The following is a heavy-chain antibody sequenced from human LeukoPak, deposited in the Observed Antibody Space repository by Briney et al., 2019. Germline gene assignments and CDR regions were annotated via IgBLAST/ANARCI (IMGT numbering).Heavy chain of an antibody. CDR3: ARGSSYSSSSPYYYYMDV. CDR2: ISSTGSDI. V-gene: IGHV3-21*01. D-gene: IGHD6-6*01. Sequence: TGGSLRLSCAASGFTFSIYSINWVRQAPGKGLEWVSSISSTGSDIYYADSLKGRFTISRDNAKNSPYLQMNSLRAEDTAVYYCARGSSYSSSSPYYYYMDVWSKGTTVTVSS. J-gene: IGHJ6*03. CDR1: GFTFSIYS.